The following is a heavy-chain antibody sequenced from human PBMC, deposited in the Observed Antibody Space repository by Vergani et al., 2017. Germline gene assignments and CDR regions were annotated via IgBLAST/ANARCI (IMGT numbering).Heavy chain of an antibody. D-gene: IGHD4-17*01. CDR3: ARDTEDYGDYPLDY. CDR1: GYTFTSYD. J-gene: IGHJ4*02. CDR2: MNPNSGNT. Sequence: QVQLVQSGAEVKKPGASVKVSCKASGYTFTSYDINWVRQATGQGLEWMGWMNPNSGNTGYAQKFQGRVTMTRNTSISTAYMELSSLRSEDTAVYYCARDTEDYGDYPLDYWGQGTLVTVSS. V-gene: IGHV1-8*01.